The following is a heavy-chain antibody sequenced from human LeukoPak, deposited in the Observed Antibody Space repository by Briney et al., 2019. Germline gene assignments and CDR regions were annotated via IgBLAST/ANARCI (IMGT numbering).Heavy chain of an antibody. CDR3: ARGQYRYAVDF. D-gene: IGHD5-18*01. Sequence: ASVKVSCKASGYSLPAKFMHWVRQAPGQGLEWMGWINPNNGDTTYTQKFQGRVTMTRDTSISTAYLELSSLTSDDTAVYYCARGQYRYAVDFWGQGTLVAVSS. J-gene: IGHJ4*02. V-gene: IGHV1-2*02. CDR1: GYSLPAKF. CDR2: INPNNGDT.